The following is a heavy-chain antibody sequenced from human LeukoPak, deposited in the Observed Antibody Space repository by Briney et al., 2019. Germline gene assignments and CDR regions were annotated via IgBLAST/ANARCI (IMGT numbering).Heavy chain of an antibody. CDR3: ANSRRGGLDY. V-gene: IGHV4-34*01. CDR2: INHSGST. Sequence: SETLSLTCAVYGGSFSGYYWSWIRQPPGKGLEWIGEINHSGSTNYNPSLKSRVTISVDTSKNQFSLKLSSVTAADTAVYYCANSRRGGLDYWGQGTLVTVSS. D-gene: IGHD3-10*01. J-gene: IGHJ4*02. CDR1: GGSFSGYY.